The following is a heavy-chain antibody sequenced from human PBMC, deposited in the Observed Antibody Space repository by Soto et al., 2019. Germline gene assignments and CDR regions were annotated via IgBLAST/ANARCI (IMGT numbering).Heavy chain of an antibody. CDR2: IYYSGRT. D-gene: IGHD6-13*01. CDR1: GGSISSRGFY. J-gene: IGHJ4*02. V-gene: IGHV4-31*03. CDR3: ARAYSSWYWDY. Sequence: QVQLQESGPGLVKPSQTLSLTCTVSGGSISSRGFYWTWIRQHPGKGLEWIGYIYYSGRTNYNPSLKSRVTISPDTSKNPSSLKLDSVTAADTAVYYCARAYSSWYWDYWGQGTLVTVSS.